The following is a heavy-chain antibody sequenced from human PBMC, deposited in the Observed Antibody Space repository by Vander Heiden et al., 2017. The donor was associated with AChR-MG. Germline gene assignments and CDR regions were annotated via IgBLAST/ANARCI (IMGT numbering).Heavy chain of an antibody. D-gene: IGHD2-2*01. CDR1: GFSLSTYGVG. Sequence: QITLKESGPMLVTPTQTLTLTCTFSGFSLSTYGVGVGWIRQPPGKALEWLALIYWDDTKRYNPYLKNRLTFTKDSSKNQVVLVMTNMDPVDTGTYYCARMSSSSPIDFWGQGTLVTVSS. V-gene: IGHV2-5*02. CDR3: ARMSSSSPIDF. CDR2: IYWDDTK. J-gene: IGHJ4*02.